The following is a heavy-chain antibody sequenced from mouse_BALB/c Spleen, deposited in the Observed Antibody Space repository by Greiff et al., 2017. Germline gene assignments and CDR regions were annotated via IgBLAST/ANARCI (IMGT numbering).Heavy chain of an antibody. CDR1: GYTFTSYT. Sequence: VQLQESGAELARPGASVKMSCKASGYTFTSYTMHWVKQRPGQGLEWIGYINPSSGYTNYNQKFKDKATLTADKSSSTAYMQLSSLTSEDSAVYYCARSVTTASFAYWGQGTLVTVSA. J-gene: IGHJ3*01. V-gene: IGHV1-4*01. CDR2: INPSSGYT. D-gene: IGHD1-1*01. CDR3: ARSVTTASFAY.